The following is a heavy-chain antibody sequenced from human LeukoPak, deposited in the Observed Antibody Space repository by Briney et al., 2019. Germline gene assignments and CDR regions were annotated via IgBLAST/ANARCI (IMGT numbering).Heavy chain of an antibody. Sequence: PGGSLRLSCAASGFTFSSYAMHWVRQAPGKGLEWVAVISYDGSNKYHADSVKGRFTISRDNSKNTLYLQMNSLRAEDTAVYYCARGSTVTTEDYYYGMDVWGQGTTVTVSS. J-gene: IGHJ6*02. CDR2: ISYDGSNK. CDR1: GFTFSSYA. V-gene: IGHV3-30-3*01. D-gene: IGHD4-17*01. CDR3: ARGSTVTTEDYYYGMDV.